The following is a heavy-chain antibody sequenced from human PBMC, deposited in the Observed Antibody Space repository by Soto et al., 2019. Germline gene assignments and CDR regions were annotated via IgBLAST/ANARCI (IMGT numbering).Heavy chain of an antibody. J-gene: IGHJ4*02. CDR3: AHIVVAGLGYYFDY. CDR1: GFSLSSTRMA. V-gene: IGHV2-5*02. D-gene: IGHD6-19*01. CDR2: IYWDDDK. Sequence: QITLKESGPTLVKPTQTLTLTCTFSGFSLSSTRMAVGWIRQPPGKALEWLALIYWDDDKRYSPFLKSRLTITKDTYKNQMVLTMSNMDPVDTARYYCAHIVVAGLGYYFDYWGQGTLVTVSS.